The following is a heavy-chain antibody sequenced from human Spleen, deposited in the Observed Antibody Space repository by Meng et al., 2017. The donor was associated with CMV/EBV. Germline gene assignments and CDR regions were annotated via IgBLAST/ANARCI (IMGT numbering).Heavy chain of an antibody. J-gene: IGHJ4*02. CDR2: ISSSSGTI. CDR3: AKEGCASTTCYPLSDIYL. V-gene: IGHV3-48*04. CDR1: GLVFSTYS. D-gene: IGHD2-2*01. Sequence: GGSLRLSCAASGLVFSTYSMNWVRQAPGKGLEWISFISSSSGTIYYADSVKGRFTTSRDNAKNSLYLQMNSLRVEDTAVYYCAKEGCASTTCYPLSDIYLWGQGTLVTVSS.